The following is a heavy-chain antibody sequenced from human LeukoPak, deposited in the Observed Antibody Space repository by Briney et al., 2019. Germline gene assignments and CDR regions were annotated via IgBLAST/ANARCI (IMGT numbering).Heavy chain of an antibody. V-gene: IGHV3-23*01. CDR3: AKDAAGPEY. J-gene: IGHJ4*02. CDR2: ISASGGDT. CDR1: GLTFSSYS. D-gene: IGHD6-13*01. Sequence: GGSLRLSCVVSGLTFSSYSMSWVRQAPGKGLDWVSGISASGGDTWYPDSVKGRFTISRDNSKNTLFLQMSSLRVEDTAMYYCAKDAAGPEYWGQGTMVTVSS.